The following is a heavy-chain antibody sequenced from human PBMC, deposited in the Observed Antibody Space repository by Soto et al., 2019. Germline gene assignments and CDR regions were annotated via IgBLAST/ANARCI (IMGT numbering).Heavy chain of an antibody. Sequence: SETLSLTCAVYGGSFSGYYWSWIRQPPGKGLEWIGEINHSGSTNYNPSLKSRVTISVDTSRNQFSLKLSSVTAADTAVYYCARGPRRYYYYYYMDVWGKGTTVTVSS. CDR3: ARGPRRYYYYYYMDV. CDR2: INHSGST. V-gene: IGHV4-34*01. CDR1: GGSFSGYY. J-gene: IGHJ6*03.